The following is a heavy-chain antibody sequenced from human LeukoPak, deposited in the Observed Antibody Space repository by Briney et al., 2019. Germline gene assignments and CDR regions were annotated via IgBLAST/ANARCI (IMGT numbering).Heavy chain of an antibody. Sequence: ASVKVSCKASGYTFTSYDINWVRQATGQGLEWMGWINPNSGGTNYAQKFQGRVTMTRDTSISTAYMELSRLRSDDTAVYYCARERCSGGSCYSDFDYWGQGTLVTVSS. CDR1: GYTFTSYD. D-gene: IGHD2-15*01. CDR3: ARERCSGGSCYSDFDY. V-gene: IGHV1-2*02. J-gene: IGHJ4*02. CDR2: INPNSGGT.